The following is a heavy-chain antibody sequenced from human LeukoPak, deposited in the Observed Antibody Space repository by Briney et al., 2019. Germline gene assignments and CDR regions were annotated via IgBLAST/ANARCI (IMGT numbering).Heavy chain of an antibody. CDR3: ARGWRDMVRGVIMTYFDY. D-gene: IGHD3-10*01. J-gene: IGHJ4*02. V-gene: IGHV1-69*13. CDR2: IIPIFGTA. CDR1: GGTFSSYA. Sequence: GASVTVSCKASGGTFSSYAISWVRQAPGQGLGWMGGIIPIFGTANYAQKFQGRVTITADESTSTAYMELSSLRSEDTAVYYCARGWRDMVRGVIMTYFDYWGQGTLVTVSS.